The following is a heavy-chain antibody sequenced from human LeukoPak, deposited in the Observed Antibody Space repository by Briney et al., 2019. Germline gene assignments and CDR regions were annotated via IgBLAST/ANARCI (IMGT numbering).Heavy chain of an antibody. D-gene: IGHD6-19*01. J-gene: IGHJ3*02. CDR3: ARMVNIAVAGIGDAFDI. V-gene: IGHV1-69*04. CDR2: IIPILGIA. CDR1: GGTFSSYA. Sequence: ASVTVSCTASGGTFSSYAISWVRQAPGQGLEWMGRIIPILGIANYAQKFQGRVTITADKSTSTAYMELSSLRSEDTAVYYCARMVNIAVAGIGDAFDIWGQGTMVTVSS.